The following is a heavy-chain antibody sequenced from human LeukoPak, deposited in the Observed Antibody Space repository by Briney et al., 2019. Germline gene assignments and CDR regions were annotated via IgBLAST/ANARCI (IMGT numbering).Heavy chain of an antibody. Sequence: SETLSLTCTVSGGSISSGSYYWSWIRQPAGKGLEWIGRIYTSGSTNYNPSLKSRVTISVDTSKNQFSLKLSSVTAADTAVYYCARHRVHYYYGSGSYYDAFDIWGQGTMVTVSS. V-gene: IGHV4-61*02. CDR2: IYTSGST. CDR1: GGSISSGSYY. D-gene: IGHD3-10*01. J-gene: IGHJ3*02. CDR3: ARHRVHYYYGSGSYYDAFDI.